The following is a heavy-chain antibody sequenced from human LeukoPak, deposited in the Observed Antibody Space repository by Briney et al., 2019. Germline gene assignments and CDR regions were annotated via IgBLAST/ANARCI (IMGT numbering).Heavy chain of an antibody. CDR2: ISRDGGST. J-gene: IGHJ3*02. CDR1: GFTFDDYA. V-gene: IGHV3-43D*03. D-gene: IGHD2-15*01. CDR3: VGQDVDAGAEATSYAFDI. Sequence: GGSLRLSCAASGFTFDDYAMHWVRQAPGKGLEWVSLISRDGGSTYYADSVKGRFTISRDNSKNSLYLQMNSLRAEDTAVYYCVGQDVDAGAEATSYAFDIWGQGTMVSVS.